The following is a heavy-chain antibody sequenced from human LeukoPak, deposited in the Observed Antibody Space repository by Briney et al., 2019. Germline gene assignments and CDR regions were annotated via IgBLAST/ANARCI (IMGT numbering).Heavy chain of an antibody. D-gene: IGHD2-15*01. Sequence: PSETLSLTCTVSGGSISSGGYYWSWIRQHPGKGLERIVYIYYSGSTYYNPSLKSRVTISVDTSKNQFSLKLSSVTAADTAVYYCAREGYCSGGSCYAFDYWGQGTLVTVSS. CDR1: GGSISSGGYY. J-gene: IGHJ4*02. CDR3: AREGYCSGGSCYAFDY. V-gene: IGHV4-31*03. CDR2: IYYSGST.